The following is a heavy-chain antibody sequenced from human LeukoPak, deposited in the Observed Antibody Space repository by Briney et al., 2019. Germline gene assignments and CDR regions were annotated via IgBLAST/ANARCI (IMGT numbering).Heavy chain of an antibody. V-gene: IGHV1-69*04. CDR2: IIPILGIA. Sequence: SVKVSCKASGGTFSSYTISWVRQAPGQGLEWMGRIIPILGIANYAQKFQGRVTITADESTSTAYMELSSLRSEDTAVYYCAGDTKIYGDYVGWYFDLWGRGTLVTVSS. J-gene: IGHJ2*01. D-gene: IGHD4-17*01. CDR1: GGTFSSYT. CDR3: AGDTKIYGDYVGWYFDL.